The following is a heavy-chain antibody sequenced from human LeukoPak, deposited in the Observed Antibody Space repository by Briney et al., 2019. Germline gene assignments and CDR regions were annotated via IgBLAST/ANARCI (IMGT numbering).Heavy chain of an antibody. V-gene: IGHV4-59*01. D-gene: IGHD4-17*01. Sequence: SETLSLTCSVSGDSFSGYYWNWIRQPPGKGLEWIGYVYYSGGTSYNPSLRSRVTISVDSSKSQFSLKLTSVTAADTAIYYCARRMTTLPTGRTFDTWGQGTMVTVSS. J-gene: IGHJ3*02. CDR1: GDSFSGYY. CDR2: VYYSGGT. CDR3: ARRMTTLPTGRTFDT.